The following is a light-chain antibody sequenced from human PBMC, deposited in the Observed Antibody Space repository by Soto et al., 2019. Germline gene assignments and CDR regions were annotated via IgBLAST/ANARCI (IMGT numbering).Light chain of an antibody. V-gene: IGKV3-11*01. CDR2: DVS. J-gene: IGKJ1*01. CDR3: QQRSDWPWT. Sequence: EIVLTQSPATLSLSPGERGTLSCRASESVTYYLAWYQQKPGQAPRLLVYDVSNRATGIPARFSGGGSGTDFTLTISNLEPEDFAVYYCQQRSDWPWTFGQGTKVEIK. CDR1: ESVTYY.